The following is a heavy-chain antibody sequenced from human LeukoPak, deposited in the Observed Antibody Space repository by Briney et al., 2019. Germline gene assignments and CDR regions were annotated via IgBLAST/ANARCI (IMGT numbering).Heavy chain of an antibody. Sequence: SETLSLTCTVSGGPVSSSSYHWDCIRQPPGKGLEWIGSIYYSGSTYYNPSLKNRVTISVDTSKNQFSLKLSSVSAADTAVYYCARDGQQLVTGPFGYWGQGTLVTVSS. CDR3: ARDGQQLVTGPFGY. V-gene: IGHV4-39*02. CDR2: IYYSGST. D-gene: IGHD6-13*01. CDR1: GGPVSSSSYH. J-gene: IGHJ4*02.